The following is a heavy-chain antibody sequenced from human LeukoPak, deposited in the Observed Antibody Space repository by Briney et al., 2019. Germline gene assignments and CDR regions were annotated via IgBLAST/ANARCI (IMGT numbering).Heavy chain of an antibody. D-gene: IGHD6-13*01. CDR2: IIPIFGTA. V-gene: IGHV1-69*05. J-gene: IGHJ4*02. CDR1: GGTFSSYA. CDR3: AVPKGGSSWYAQIDY. Sequence: SVKVSCKASGGTFSSYAISWVRQAPGQGLEWMGGIIPIFGTANYAQKFQGRVTITTYESTSTAYMELSSLRSEDTAVYYCAVPKGGSSWYAQIDYWGQGTLVTVSS.